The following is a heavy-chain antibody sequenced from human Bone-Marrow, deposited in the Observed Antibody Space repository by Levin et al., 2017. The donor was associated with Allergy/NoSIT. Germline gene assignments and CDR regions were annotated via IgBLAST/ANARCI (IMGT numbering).Heavy chain of an antibody. V-gene: IGHV3-7*01. Sequence: GGSLRLSCEVSGFTLSSFWMNWVRQAPGKGLEWVANINEDGSEKNYVDSVKGRFTISRDNAKNSFSLQMNSLRVEDTAVYYCVGSSGWVFHYWGQGTPVTVSS. D-gene: IGHD6-19*01. CDR3: VGSSGWVFHY. J-gene: IGHJ4*02. CDR1: GFTLSSFW. CDR2: INEDGSEK.